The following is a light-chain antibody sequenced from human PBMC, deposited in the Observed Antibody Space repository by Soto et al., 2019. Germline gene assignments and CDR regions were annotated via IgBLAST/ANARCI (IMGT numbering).Light chain of an antibody. Sequence: EIVLTQSPGTLSLSPGERATLSCRASQSVSSSYLAWYQQKPGQAPRLLIYGASSRATGIPDRFSGSGSGTDFTLTINRLEPEDFAVYYCQQYAISPWTFGQGTKVQIK. CDR1: QSVSSSY. V-gene: IGKV3-20*01. J-gene: IGKJ1*01. CDR2: GAS. CDR3: QQYAISPWT.